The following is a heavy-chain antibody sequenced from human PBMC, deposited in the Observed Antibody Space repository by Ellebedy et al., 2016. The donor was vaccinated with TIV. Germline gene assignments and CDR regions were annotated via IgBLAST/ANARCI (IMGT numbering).Heavy chain of an antibody. CDR3: ARFYCGGDCYEAFDI. Sequence: PGGSLRLSCAASGFTFSSYGMHWVRQAPGKGLGWVTVISYDGSNKYYADSVKGRFTISRDNSKNTLYLQMNSLRAEDTAVYYCARFYCGGDCYEAFDIWGQGTMVTISS. CDR1: GFTFSSYG. V-gene: IGHV3-30*03. D-gene: IGHD2-21*02. CDR2: ISYDGSNK. J-gene: IGHJ3*02.